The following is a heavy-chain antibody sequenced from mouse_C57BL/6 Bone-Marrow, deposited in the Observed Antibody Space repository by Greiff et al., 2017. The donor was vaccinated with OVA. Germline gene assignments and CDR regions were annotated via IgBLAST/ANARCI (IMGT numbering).Heavy chain of an antibody. Sequence: EVKLQESGTVLARPGASVKMSCKTSGYTFTSYWMHWVKQRPGQGLEWIGAIYPGNSDTSYNQKFKGKAKLTAVTSASTAYMELSSLTNEDSAVYYCTREMLDWIYYGSSPFAYWGQGTLVTVSA. D-gene: IGHD1-1*01. CDR3: TREMLDWIYYGSSPFAY. CDR1: GYTFTSYW. V-gene: IGHV1-5*01. CDR2: IYPGNSDT. J-gene: IGHJ3*01.